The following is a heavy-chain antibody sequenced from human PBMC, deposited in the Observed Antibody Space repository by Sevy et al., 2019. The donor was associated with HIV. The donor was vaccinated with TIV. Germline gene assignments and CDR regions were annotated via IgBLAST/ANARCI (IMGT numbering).Heavy chain of an antibody. CDR2: IYYSGST. V-gene: IGHV4-31*03. CDR3: ATDGYCRGDCYSNGAFDI. Sequence: SETLSLTCTVSGGSISSGGYYWSWIRQHPGKGLQWIGYIYYSGSTYYNPSLKSRVTISVDTSKSQFSLKLSSVTAADTAVYYCATDGYCRGDCYSNGAFDIWGQGTMVTVSS. J-gene: IGHJ3*02. CDR1: GGSISSGGYY. D-gene: IGHD2-21*02.